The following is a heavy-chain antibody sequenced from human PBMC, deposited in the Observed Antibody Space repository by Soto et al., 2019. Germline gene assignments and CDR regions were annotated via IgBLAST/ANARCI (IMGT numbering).Heavy chain of an antibody. CDR2: INWDSGDI. V-gene: IGHV3-9*01. D-gene: IGHD2-8*01. CDR1: GISFDDYA. Sequence: PGGSLRLSCVVSGISFDDYAMHWVRQVPGKGLEWVSGINWDSGDIGYADSVKGRFTISRDNAKNSLYLQMNSLKTEDTALYYCAKDTLPRFYDANGNLDYWGQGTPVTVYS. J-gene: IGHJ4*02. CDR3: AKDTLPRFYDANGNLDY.